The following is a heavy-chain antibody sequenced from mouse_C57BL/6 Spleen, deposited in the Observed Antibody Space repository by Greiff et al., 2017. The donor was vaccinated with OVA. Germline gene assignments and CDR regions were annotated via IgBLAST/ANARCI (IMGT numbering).Heavy chain of an antibody. CDR1: GFTFSSYA. CDR3: TRDMIKNAMDY. CDR2: ISSGGDYI. J-gene: IGHJ4*01. Sequence: EVQGVESGEGLVKPGGSLKLSCAASGFTFSSYAMSWVRQTPEKRLEWVAYISSGGDYIYYADTVKGRFTISRDNARNTLYLQMSSLKSEDTAMYYCTRDMIKNAMDYWGQGTSVTVSS. V-gene: IGHV5-9-1*02. D-gene: IGHD2-4*01.